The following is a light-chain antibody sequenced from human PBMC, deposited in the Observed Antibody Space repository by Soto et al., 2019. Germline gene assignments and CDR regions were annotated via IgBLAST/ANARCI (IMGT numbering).Light chain of an antibody. Sequence: IVLTQSPGTLSLSPWEGATLSCRTSQSVSIRHLAWYQQRPGQAPRLLIYATSDRATGTPDRFSGSGSGTDFTLTITSLEPEDFAVYYCQQYGTSWTFGQGTKVEI. V-gene: IGKV3-20*01. CDR1: QSVSIRH. CDR3: QQYGTSWT. J-gene: IGKJ1*01. CDR2: ATS.